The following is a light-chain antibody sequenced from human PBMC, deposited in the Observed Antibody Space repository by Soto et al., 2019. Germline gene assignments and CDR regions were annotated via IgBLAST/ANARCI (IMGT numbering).Light chain of an antibody. J-gene: IGLJ3*02. CDR3: ISYTNSNTWV. CDR2: EVN. V-gene: IGLV2-14*01. Sequence: QSALTQPASVSGSPGQSITISCTGTSSDVGNYNYVSWYQQDPGKAPKLMIYEVNNRPSGVSHRFSGSKSGNTASLTISGLKAEDEADYYCISYTNSNTWVFGGGTKLTVL. CDR1: SSDVGNYNY.